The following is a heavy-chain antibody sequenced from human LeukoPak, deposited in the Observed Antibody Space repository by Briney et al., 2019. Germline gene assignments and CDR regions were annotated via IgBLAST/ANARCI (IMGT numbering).Heavy chain of an antibody. D-gene: IGHD6-6*01. CDR2: ISSSGSTI. CDR1: GFTFSNAW. Sequence: GGSLRLSCAASGFTFSNAWMNWIRQAPGKGLEWVSYISSSGSTIYYADSVKGRFTISRDNARNSLYLQMNSLRAEDTTVYYCARDGSSSSEVDYYYGMDVWGQGTTVTVSS. V-gene: IGHV3-11*01. CDR3: ARDGSSSSEVDYYYGMDV. J-gene: IGHJ6*02.